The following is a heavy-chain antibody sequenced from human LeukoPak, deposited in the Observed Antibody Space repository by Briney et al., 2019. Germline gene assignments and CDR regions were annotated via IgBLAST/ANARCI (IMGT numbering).Heavy chain of an antibody. CDR1: GLTVSNYG. V-gene: IGHV3-23*01. CDR3: AKRGVVIRVILVGFHKEAYYFDS. CDR2: ISGSGCDT. J-gene: IGHJ4*02. Sequence: GGSLRLSCVVSGLTVSNYGMSWVRQAPGKGLEWVAGISGSGCDTHYADSVKGRFTISRDNPRNTLYLQMNSLRPEDTAVYFCAKRGVVIRVILVGFHKEAYYFDSWGEGALVTVSS. D-gene: IGHD3-22*01.